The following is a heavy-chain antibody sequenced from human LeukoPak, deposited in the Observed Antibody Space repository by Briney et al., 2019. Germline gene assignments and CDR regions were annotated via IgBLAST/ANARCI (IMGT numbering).Heavy chain of an antibody. CDR2: IYTSGST. V-gene: IGHV4-4*07. CDR3: AREGLGYCSGGSCPFDY. J-gene: IGHJ4*02. Sequence: SETLSLTCTVSGGSISSYYWSWIRQPAGKGLEWIGRIYTSGSTNYNPSLKSRVTMSVDTSKNQFSLKLSSVTAADTAVYYCAREGLGYCSGGSCPFDYWGQGTLVTVSS. CDR1: GGSISSYY. D-gene: IGHD2-15*01.